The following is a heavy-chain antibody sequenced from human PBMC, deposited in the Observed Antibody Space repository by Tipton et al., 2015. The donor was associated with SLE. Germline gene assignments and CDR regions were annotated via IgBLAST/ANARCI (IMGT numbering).Heavy chain of an antibody. Sequence: TLSLTCAVSGGSISSSNWWSWVRQPPGKGLEWIGYIYYSGSTNYNPSLKSRVTISVDTSKNQFSLKLSSVTAADTAVYYCARDNIVVEIAKGAFDIWGQGTMVTVSS. D-gene: IGHD2-21*01. CDR2: IYYSGST. CDR3: ARDNIVVEIAKGAFDI. V-gene: IGHV4-4*02. CDR1: GGSISSSNW. J-gene: IGHJ3*02.